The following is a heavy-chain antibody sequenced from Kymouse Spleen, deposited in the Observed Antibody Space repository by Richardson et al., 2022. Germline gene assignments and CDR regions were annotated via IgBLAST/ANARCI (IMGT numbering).Heavy chain of an antibody. J-gene: IGHJ5*02. CDR1: GFTFSSYG. D-gene: IGHD1-7*01. CDR2: IWYDGSNK. Sequence: QVQLVESGGGVVQPGRSLRLSCAASGFTFSSYGMHWVRQAPGKGLEWVAVIWYDGSNKYYADSVKGRFTISRDNSKNTLYLQMNSLRAEDTAVYYCARITGTGWFDPWGQGTLVTVSS. V-gene: IGHV3-33*01. CDR3: ARITGTGWFDP.